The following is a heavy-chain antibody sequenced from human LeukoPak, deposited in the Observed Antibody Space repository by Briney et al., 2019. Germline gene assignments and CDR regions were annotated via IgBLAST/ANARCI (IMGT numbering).Heavy chain of an antibody. Sequence: PGGSLRLSCAASGFTFDDYAMHWVRQAPGKGLEWVSGISWNSGSIGYADSVKGRFTISRDNAKNSLYLQMNSLRAEDTALYYCAKVFSGSYYSPFDYWGQGTLVTVSS. CDR3: AKVFSGSYYSPFDY. CDR2: ISWNSGSI. CDR1: GFTFDDYA. D-gene: IGHD1-26*01. V-gene: IGHV3-9*01. J-gene: IGHJ4*02.